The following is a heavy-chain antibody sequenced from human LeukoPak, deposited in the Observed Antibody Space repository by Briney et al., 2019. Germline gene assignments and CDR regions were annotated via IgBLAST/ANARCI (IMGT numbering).Heavy chain of an antibody. J-gene: IGHJ5*02. CDR2: VDPEDGEI. Sequence: ASVKVSCKASGYTFTKYFIHWVQQAPGKGLEWMGRVDPEDGEIVYVAMFQGRVAITADTSTDTAYMEMTSLTSEDTAVYYCARLGYNGGWFDPWGQGTLVTVSS. D-gene: IGHD5-24*01. V-gene: IGHV1-69-2*01. CDR1: GYTFTKYF. CDR3: ARLGYNGGWFDP.